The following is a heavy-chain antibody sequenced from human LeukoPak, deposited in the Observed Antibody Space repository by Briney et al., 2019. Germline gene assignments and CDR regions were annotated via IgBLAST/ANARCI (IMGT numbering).Heavy chain of an antibody. Sequence: SESLSLTCAVDGGSFSGYYWSWIRQPPGKGLEWIGEINHSRSTNYNPSLKSRVTISVDTSKNQFSLKLSSVTAADTAVYYCARGRREGYCSGGSCYSDYWGQGTLVTVSS. CDR3: ARGRREGYCSGGSCYSDY. CDR2: INHSRST. CDR1: GGSFSGYY. D-gene: IGHD2-15*01. J-gene: IGHJ4*02. V-gene: IGHV4-34*01.